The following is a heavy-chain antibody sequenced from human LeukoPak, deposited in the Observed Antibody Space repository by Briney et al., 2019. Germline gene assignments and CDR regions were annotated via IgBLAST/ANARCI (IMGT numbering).Heavy chain of an antibody. CDR2: ISSGSSFI. Sequence: GGSLRLSCAASGFNFGSYAMNWVRQAPGKGLEWVSSISSGSSFIYYADSVKGRSTISRDNAKNSLYLQMNSLRAEDTAIYYCARDQGGERWFEPWGEGTLVTVSS. CDR3: ARDQGGERWFEP. CDR1: GFNFGSYA. D-gene: IGHD3-16*01. J-gene: IGHJ5*02. V-gene: IGHV3-21*01.